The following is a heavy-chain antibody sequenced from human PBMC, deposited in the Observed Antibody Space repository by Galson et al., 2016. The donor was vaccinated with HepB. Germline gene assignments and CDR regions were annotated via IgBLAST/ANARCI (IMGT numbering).Heavy chain of an antibody. CDR1: GYIFASYW. V-gene: IGHV5-10-1*01. J-gene: IGHJ4*02. CDR3: ASGASSGFDY. D-gene: IGHD1-26*01. Sequence: QSGAEVKKPGESLRISCKGSGYIFASYWISWVRQMPGKGLEWMGRIDPSDSNANYSPSFQGHVTISTDNSVSTAFLQWGSLRAPDTAIYYCASGASSGFDYWGQGTRVTVSS. CDR2: IDPSDSNA.